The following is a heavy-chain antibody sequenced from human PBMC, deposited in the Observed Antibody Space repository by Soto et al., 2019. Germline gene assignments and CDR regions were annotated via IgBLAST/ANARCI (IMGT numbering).Heavy chain of an antibody. CDR2: IRYSGST. V-gene: IGHV4-59*02. CDR3: GRHGKGVYYDSSGALDI. D-gene: IGHD3-22*01. CDR1: GGSVNNHY. Sequence: QVQLQESGPGLVRPSETLSLTCTVSGGSVNNHYWSWIRQPPGKGLEWIGFIRYSGSTNYTPSLKSRVTITVDTTTGHYSLKLSSVSVSDTPGYSCGRHGKGVYYDSSGALDIWGQGAMVTVSS. J-gene: IGHJ3*02.